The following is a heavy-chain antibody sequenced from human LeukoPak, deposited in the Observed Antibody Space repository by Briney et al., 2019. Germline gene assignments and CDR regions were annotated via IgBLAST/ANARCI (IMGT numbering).Heavy chain of an antibody. CDR1: GGSISSSSYY. CDR2: IYYSGST. V-gene: IGHV4-39*01. Sequence: SETLSLTCTVSGGSISSSSYYWGWIRQPPGKGLEWIGSIYYSGSTYYNPSLKSRVTISVDTSKNQFSLKLSSVTAADTAVYYCASAFYGDYYFDYRGQGTLVTVSS. CDR3: ASAFYGDYYFDY. J-gene: IGHJ4*02. D-gene: IGHD4-17*01.